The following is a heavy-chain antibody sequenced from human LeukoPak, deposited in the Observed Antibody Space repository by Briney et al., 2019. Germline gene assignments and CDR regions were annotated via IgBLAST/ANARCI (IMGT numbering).Heavy chain of an antibody. Sequence: GGSLRLACAASGFTFSSYSMNWVRQAPGKGLEWVSSISSSGSYIYYADSVKGRFTISRDNAKNSLYLQMNSLRAEDTAVYYCARGSYGHFDYWGQGTLVTVSS. D-gene: IGHD5-18*01. J-gene: IGHJ4*02. V-gene: IGHV3-21*01. CDR1: GFTFSSYS. CDR3: ARGSYGHFDY. CDR2: ISSSGSYI.